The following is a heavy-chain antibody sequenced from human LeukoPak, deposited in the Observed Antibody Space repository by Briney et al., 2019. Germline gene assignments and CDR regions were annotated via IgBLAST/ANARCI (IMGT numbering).Heavy chain of an antibody. CDR3: AKDISEARDYFDY. CDR2: TSGNGGST. Sequence: GGSLRLSCAASGFTFSSYAMSWVRQAPGKGLEWVSATSGNGGSTYYADSVKGRFTISRDNSKNTLSLQMNSLRAEDTAVYYCAKDISEARDYFDYWGQGTLVTVSS. J-gene: IGHJ4*02. CDR1: GFTFSSYA. V-gene: IGHV3-23*01.